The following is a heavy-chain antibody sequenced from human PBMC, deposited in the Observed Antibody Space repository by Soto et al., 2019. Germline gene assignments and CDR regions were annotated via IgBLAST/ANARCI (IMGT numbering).Heavy chain of an antibody. CDR1: GGTFSSHA. CDR3: ARRGVGMITFGGPNPYGMDV. J-gene: IGHJ6*02. D-gene: IGHD3-16*01. CDR2: IIPILGTA. V-gene: IGHV1-69*01. Sequence: QVQLVQSGAEVTKPGSSVKVSCKASGGTFSSHAISWVRQAPGQGLEWMGGIIPILGTANYAQKFQGRVTITADEATSTDYLELRSLRSEDTAVYYCARRGVGMITFGGPNPYGMDVWGQGTTVTVSS.